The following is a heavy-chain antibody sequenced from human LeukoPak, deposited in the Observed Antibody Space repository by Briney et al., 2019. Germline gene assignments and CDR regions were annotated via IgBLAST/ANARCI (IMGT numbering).Heavy chain of an antibody. CDR2: IYNSGGT. V-gene: IGHV3-66*01. Sequence: GGSLRLSWAASGFTVSSKYMSWVRQAPGKGLEWLSVIYNSGGTYYADSVKGRFTISRDNSKNTLYLQMNSLRVEDTAVYFCARDCSASSSDYYPLGYWGQGTLVTVSS. CDR3: ARDCSASSSDYYPLGY. CDR1: GFTVSSKY. J-gene: IGHJ4*02. D-gene: IGHD3-22*01.